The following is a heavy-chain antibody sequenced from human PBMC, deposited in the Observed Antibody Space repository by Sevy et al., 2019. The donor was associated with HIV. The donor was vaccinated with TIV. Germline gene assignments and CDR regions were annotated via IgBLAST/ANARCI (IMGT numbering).Heavy chain of an antibody. Sequence: GGSLRLSCAASGFTFSSYAMSWVRQAPGKGLEWVSAISGSGGSTYYADSVKGRFTISRDNSKNTPYLQMNSLRAEVTSVYYCGKEWGGDRAGYSSGWYFDYWGQGTLVTVSS. CDR3: GKEWGGDRAGYSSGWYFDY. CDR1: GFTFSSYA. D-gene: IGHD6-19*01. V-gene: IGHV3-23*01. J-gene: IGHJ4*02. CDR2: ISGSGGST.